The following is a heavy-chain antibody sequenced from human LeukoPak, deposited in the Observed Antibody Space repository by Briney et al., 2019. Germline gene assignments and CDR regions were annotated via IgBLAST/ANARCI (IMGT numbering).Heavy chain of an antibody. V-gene: IGHV4-34*01. J-gene: IGHJ5*02. CDR2: INHSGST. CDR3: ARDYLLRQHHWFDP. CDR1: GGSFSGYY. Sequence: PSETLSLTCAVYGGSFSGYYWSWIRPPPGKGLEWIGEINHSGSTNYNPSLKSRVTISVDTSKNQFSLKLSSVTAADTAVYYCARDYLLRQHHWFDPWGQGTLVTVSS. D-gene: IGHD3-22*01.